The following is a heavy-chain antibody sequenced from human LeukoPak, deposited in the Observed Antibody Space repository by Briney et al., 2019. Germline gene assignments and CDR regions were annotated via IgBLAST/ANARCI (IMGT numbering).Heavy chain of an antibody. V-gene: IGHV3-66*01. J-gene: IGHJ4*02. CDR2: IYSGGST. CDR3: ARGAYIYGQKFYYFDH. Sequence: GGSLRLSCAASGFTFSSYAMSWVRQAPGKGLEWVSVIYSGGSTYYADSVKGRFTISRDNSKNTLYLQMTSLRGEDTALYYCARGAYIYGQKFYYFDHWGQGTLVTVSS. CDR1: GFTFSSYA. D-gene: IGHD5-18*01.